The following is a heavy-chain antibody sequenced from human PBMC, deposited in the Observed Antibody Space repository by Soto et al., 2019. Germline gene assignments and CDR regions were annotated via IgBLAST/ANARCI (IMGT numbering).Heavy chain of an antibody. V-gene: IGHV3-23*01. CDR3: SKDDCSGGSGYWVY. J-gene: IGHJ4*02. D-gene: IGHD2-15*01. Sequence: EVQLLESGGGLVQPGGSLRLSCAASGFTFSSYAMRWVRQAPGKGLEWVSAISGSGGSTYYADSVKGRFTISRDNSKNTLYLQMNSLRAEDTAVYYCSKDDCSGGSGYWVYWGQGTLVTVSS. CDR2: ISGSGGST. CDR1: GFTFSSYA.